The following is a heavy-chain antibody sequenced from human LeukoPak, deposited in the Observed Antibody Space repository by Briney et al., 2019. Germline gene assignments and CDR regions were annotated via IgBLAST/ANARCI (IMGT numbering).Heavy chain of an antibody. J-gene: IGHJ5*02. D-gene: IGHD2-15*01. CDR2: INGDGSTT. V-gene: IGHV3-74*01. CDR3: AREGGGYCSGINCWKWFDP. Sequence: SGGSLRLSCAASGFTFGSHWMTWVRHAPGKGPVWVSRINGDGSTTVYADSVQGRFSISRDNAKSTLYLHMNSLRAEDTAVYYCAREGGGYCSGINCWKWFDPWGQGTLVTVSS. CDR1: GFTFGSHW.